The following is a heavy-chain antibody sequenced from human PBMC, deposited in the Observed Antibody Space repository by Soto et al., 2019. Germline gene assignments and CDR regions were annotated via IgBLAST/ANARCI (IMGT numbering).Heavy chain of an antibody. J-gene: IGHJ6*03. CDR1: GFTFSSYG. V-gene: IGHV3-33*01. CDR2: IWYDGSNK. D-gene: IGHD4-4*01. Sequence: QVQLVESGGGVVQPGRSLRLSCAASGFTFSSYGMHWVRQAPGKGLEWVAVIWYDGSNKYYADSVKGRFTISRDNSKNTLYLQMNSRRAEDTAVYYCARDAVPVTIYYYYYMDVWGKGTTVTVSS. CDR3: ARDAVPVTIYYYYYMDV.